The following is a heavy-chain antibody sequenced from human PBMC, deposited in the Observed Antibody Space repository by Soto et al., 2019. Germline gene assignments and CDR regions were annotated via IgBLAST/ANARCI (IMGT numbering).Heavy chain of an antibody. D-gene: IGHD2-21*01. J-gene: IGHJ4*02. V-gene: IGHV4-31*03. CDR2: IYYSGST. CDR3: ARGGDLARYCFDY. Sequence: QVQLQESGPGLVKPSQTLSLTCTVSGGSISSGGYYWSWIRQHPGKGLEWIGYIYYSGSTYYNPSLKSRVTVPVDSSKNQFSLKLSSVTAADTAVYYCARGGDLARYCFDYWGQGTLVTVSS. CDR1: GGSISSGGYY.